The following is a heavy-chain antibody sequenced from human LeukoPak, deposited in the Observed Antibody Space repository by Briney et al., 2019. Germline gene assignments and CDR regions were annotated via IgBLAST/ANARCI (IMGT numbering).Heavy chain of an antibody. CDR1: GGSISSYY. Sequence: SETLSLTCTVSGGSISSYYWSWIRQPAGKGLEWIGRIYTSGSTNYNPSLKSRVTMSVDTSKNQFSLKLSSVTAADTAVYYCARERGIVVVPADTDAFDIWGQGTMVTVSS. D-gene: IGHD2-2*01. J-gene: IGHJ3*02. V-gene: IGHV4-4*07. CDR3: ARERGIVVVPADTDAFDI. CDR2: IYTSGST.